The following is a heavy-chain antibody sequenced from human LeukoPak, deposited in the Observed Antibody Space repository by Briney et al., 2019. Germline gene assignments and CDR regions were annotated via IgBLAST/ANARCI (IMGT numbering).Heavy chain of an antibody. V-gene: IGHV3-7*01. J-gene: IGHJ4*02. Sequence: GGSLRLSCAASGFTFSSYSMNWVRQAPGKRLEWVANIKQDGSERYYVDSVKGRFTISRDNAKNSLYLQMNSLRAEDTAVYYCARDPGGSSAPYWGQGTLVTVSS. CDR3: ARDPGGSSAPY. CDR2: IKQDGSER. CDR1: GFTFSSYS. D-gene: IGHD6-6*01.